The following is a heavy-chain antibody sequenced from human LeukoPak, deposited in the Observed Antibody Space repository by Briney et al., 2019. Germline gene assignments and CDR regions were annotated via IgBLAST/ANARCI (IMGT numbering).Heavy chain of an antibody. V-gene: IGHV3-9*01. CDR3: AKDNSVVRFNYFDY. CDR2: ISWNSGSI. CDR1: GFTFDDYA. J-gene: IGHJ4*02. Sequence: GGSLRLSCAASGFTFDDYAMHWVRQAPGKGLEWVSGISWNSGSIGYADSVKGRFTISRDNAKNSLYLQMNSLRAEDTALYYCAKDNSVVRFNYFDYWGQGTLVTVSS. D-gene: IGHD2-2*01.